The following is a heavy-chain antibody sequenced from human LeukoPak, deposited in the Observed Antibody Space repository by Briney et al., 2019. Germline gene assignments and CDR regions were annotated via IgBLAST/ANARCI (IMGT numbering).Heavy chain of an antibody. CDR3: ETYNWNSGAFDV. V-gene: IGHV4-59*01. J-gene: IGHJ3*01. CDR1: GGSISSYY. D-gene: IGHD1-7*01. Sequence: SETLSLTCTVSGGSISSYYWSWIRQPPGKGLEWIGYIYYSGSTNYNPSLKSRVTISVDTSKNQFSLKLSSVTAADTAVYYCETYNWNSGAFDVWGQGTMVTVSS. CDR2: IYYSGST.